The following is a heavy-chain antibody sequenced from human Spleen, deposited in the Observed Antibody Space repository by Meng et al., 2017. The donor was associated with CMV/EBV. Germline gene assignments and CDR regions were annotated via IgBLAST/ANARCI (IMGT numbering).Heavy chain of an antibody. CDR3: ASHYGGNQRDY. CDR2: NNPNSGGT. Sequence: ASVKVSCKASGYTFTGYYIHWVRQAPGQGLEWMGCNNPNSGGTNYAQKFQDRVTMTRDTTISTAYMELTRLRSDDTAVYYCASHYGGNQRDYWGQGTLVTVSS. V-gene: IGHV1-2*02. CDR1: GYTFTGYY. D-gene: IGHD4-23*01. J-gene: IGHJ4*02.